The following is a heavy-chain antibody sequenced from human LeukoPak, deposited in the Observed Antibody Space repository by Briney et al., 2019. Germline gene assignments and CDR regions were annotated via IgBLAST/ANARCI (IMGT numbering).Heavy chain of an antibody. CDR3: ARGGVYGSRNIDAFDI. J-gene: IGHJ3*02. Sequence: ASVKVSCKASGYTFTGYYMHWVRQAPGQGLEWMGWINPNSGGTNYAQKFQGRVTMTRDTSISTAYMELSRLRSDDTAVYYCARGGVYGSRNIDAFDIWGQGTMVTVSS. V-gene: IGHV1-2*02. D-gene: IGHD3-10*01. CDR2: INPNSGGT. CDR1: GYTFTGYY.